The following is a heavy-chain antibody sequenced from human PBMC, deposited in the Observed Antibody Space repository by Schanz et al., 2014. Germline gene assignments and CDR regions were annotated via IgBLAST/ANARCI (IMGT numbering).Heavy chain of an antibody. J-gene: IGHJ4*02. CDR1: GGTFSSFG. CDR3: ARAFGGYDPAGALDY. CDR2: IIPILGIA. Sequence: QVQLVQSGADVKKPGSSVRVSCKASGGTFSSFGINWVRQAPGQGLEWMGKIIPILGIANYAQKFQGRVTITADRSTSTAYMELRSLRSDDTAVYYCARAFGGYDPAGALDYWGQGTLVTVSS. D-gene: IGHD5-12*01. V-gene: IGHV1-69*04.